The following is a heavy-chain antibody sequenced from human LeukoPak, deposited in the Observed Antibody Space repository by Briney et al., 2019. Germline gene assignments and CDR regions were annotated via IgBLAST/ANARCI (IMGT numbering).Heavy chain of an antibody. J-gene: IGHJ4*02. V-gene: IGHV3-21*01. D-gene: IGHD3-22*01. CDR3: ARDHDSSGSYYFDY. CDR1: GFTFSSYS. CDR2: ISSSSSHI. Sequence: GGSLRLSCAASGFTFSSYSMNWVRQAPGKGLEWVSSISSSSSHIYYADSVKGRFTISRDNAKNSLYLQMNSLRAEDTAVYYCARDHDSSGSYYFDYWGQGTLVTVSS.